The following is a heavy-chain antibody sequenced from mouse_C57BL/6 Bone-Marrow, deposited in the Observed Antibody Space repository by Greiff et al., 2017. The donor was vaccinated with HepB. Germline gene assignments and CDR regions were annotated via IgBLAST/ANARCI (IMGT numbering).Heavy chain of an antibody. CDR2: IYPGDGDT. D-gene: IGHD1-1*01. V-gene: IGHV1-80*01. CDR3: ARHYGRTWFAY. J-gene: IGHJ3*01. Sequence: QVQLKESGAELVKPGASVKISCKASGYAFSSYWMNWVKQRPGKGLEWIGQIYPGDGDTNYNGKFKGKATLTADKSSSTAYMQLSSLTSEDSAVYFCARHYGRTWFAYWGQGTLVTVSA. CDR1: GYAFSSYW.